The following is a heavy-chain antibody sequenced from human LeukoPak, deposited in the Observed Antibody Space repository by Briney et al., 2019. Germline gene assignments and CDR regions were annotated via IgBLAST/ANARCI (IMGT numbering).Heavy chain of an antibody. CDR3: ASRSAGDYVNTFDI. D-gene: IGHD4-17*01. V-gene: IGHV3-53*01. J-gene: IGHJ3*02. CDR1: GFTVSSNY. Sequence: GGSLRLSCAASGFTVSSNYMTWVRQAPGKGLEWVSVIYSGGRTYYADSVKGRFTISRDNSKNTLYLDMNSLRAEDTAVYYCASRSAGDYVNTFDIWSQGAMVTVSS. CDR2: IYSGGRT.